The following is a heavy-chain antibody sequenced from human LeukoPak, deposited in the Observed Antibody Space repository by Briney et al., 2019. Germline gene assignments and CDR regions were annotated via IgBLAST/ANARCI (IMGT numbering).Heavy chain of an antibody. Sequence: SQTLSLTCAISGDSVSSNSAAWNWIRQSPSRRLEWLGRTYYRSKWYNDYAVSVKSRITINPDTSKNQFSLQLNSVTPEDTAVYYCARDQMGYYDILTGYYILDAAFDIWGQGTMVTVSS. J-gene: IGHJ3*02. V-gene: IGHV6-1*01. CDR1: GDSVSSNSAA. CDR3: ARDQMGYYDILTGYYILDAAFDI. CDR2: TYYRSKWYN. D-gene: IGHD3-9*01.